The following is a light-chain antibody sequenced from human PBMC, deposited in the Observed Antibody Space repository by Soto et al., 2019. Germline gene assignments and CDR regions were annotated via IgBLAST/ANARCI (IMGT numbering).Light chain of an antibody. CDR2: KAS. J-gene: IGKJ1*01. Sequence: DIQMTQSPSTLSASVGARVTITCRASQSISSWLAWYQQKPGKAPKLLIYKASTLQSGVPSRFSGIGSGTEFTLAISSLQPDDSATYYCQQYNDNWTFGQGTKVEIK. V-gene: IGKV1-5*03. CDR1: QSISSW. CDR3: QQYNDNWT.